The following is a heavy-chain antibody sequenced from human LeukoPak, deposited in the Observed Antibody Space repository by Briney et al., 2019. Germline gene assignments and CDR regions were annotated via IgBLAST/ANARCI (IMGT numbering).Heavy chain of an antibody. D-gene: IGHD4-11*01. J-gene: IGHJ4*02. V-gene: IGHV4-30-2*01. CDR3: ARGGTSNSLDY. Sequence: SQTLSLTCAVSGGSISSGGYSWSWIRQPPGKGLEWIGYIYHSGSTYYNPSLKSRVTISVDRSKNQFSLKLSSVTAADTAVYYCARGGTSNSLDYWGQGTLVTVSS. CDR2: IYHSGST. CDR1: GGSISSGGYS.